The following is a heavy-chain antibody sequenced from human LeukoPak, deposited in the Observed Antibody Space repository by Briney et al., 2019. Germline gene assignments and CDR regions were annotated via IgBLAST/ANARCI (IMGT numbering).Heavy chain of an antibody. Sequence: PSETLSLMCTVSGAYFTNYYWSFIRQPPGKGLEWIGEIYHSGSTNYNPSLKSRVTISVDTSKNQFSLKLSSVTAADTAVYYCARHRGSNMGRPKRYYFDYWGQGTLVTVSS. CDR3: ARHRGSNMGRPKRYYFDY. CDR2: IYHSGST. CDR1: GAYFTNYY. D-gene: IGHD3-10*01. V-gene: IGHV4-59*08. J-gene: IGHJ4*02.